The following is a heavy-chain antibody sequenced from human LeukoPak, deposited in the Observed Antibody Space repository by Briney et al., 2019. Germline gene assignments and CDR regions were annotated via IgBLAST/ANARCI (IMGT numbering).Heavy chain of an antibody. CDR1: GFTFSDYY. CDR2: ISSSGSTI. Sequence: GGSLRLSCAASGFTFSDYYMSWIRQAPGKGLEWVSYISSSGSTIYYADSVKGRFTISRDNAKNSLYLQMNSLRAEDTAVYYCAKSDKRFGELLFSLFDYWGQGTLVTVSS. V-gene: IGHV3-11*01. CDR3: AKSDKRFGELLFSLFDY. D-gene: IGHD3-10*01. J-gene: IGHJ4*02.